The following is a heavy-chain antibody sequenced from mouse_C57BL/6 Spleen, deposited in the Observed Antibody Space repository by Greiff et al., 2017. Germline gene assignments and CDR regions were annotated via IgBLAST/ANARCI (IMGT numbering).Heavy chain of an antibody. CDR2: INPNNGGT. V-gene: IGHV1-18*01. Sequence: EVKLVESGPELVKPGASVKIPCKASGYTFTDYNMDWVKQSHGKSLEWIGDINPNNGGTFYNQKFKGKATLTVDKSSSTAYMELRSLTSEDTAVYYCARGAYGSSRGDYWGQGTSVTVSS. J-gene: IGHJ4*01. CDR3: ARGAYGSSRGDY. CDR1: GYTFTDYN. D-gene: IGHD1-1*01.